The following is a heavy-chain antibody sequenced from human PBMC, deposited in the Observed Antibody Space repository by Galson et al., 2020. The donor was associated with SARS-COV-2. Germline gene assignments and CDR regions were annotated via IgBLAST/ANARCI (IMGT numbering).Heavy chain of an antibody. V-gene: IGHV3-23*01. CDR1: GFTFSSFA. CDR2: ISGPGGTT. D-gene: IGHD6-19*01. CDR3: AKSLSSASGSSSYYYGLDV. Sequence: GSLRLSCAASGFTFSSFAMSWVRQAPGKGLQWVSAISGPGGTTYYADSSLKGRFTISRDNSRSTLFLQMSNLRAEDTATYFCAKSLSSASGSSSYYYGLDVWGRGTTVTVSS. J-gene: IGHJ6*02.